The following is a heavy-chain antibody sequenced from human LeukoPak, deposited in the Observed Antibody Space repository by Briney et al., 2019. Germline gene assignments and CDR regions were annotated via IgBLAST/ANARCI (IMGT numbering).Heavy chain of an antibody. CDR2: ISSSSSYI. V-gene: IGHV3-21*01. J-gene: IGHJ4*02. Sequence: PGGSLRLSCAASGFTFSSYSMNWVRQAPGKGLEWVSSISSSSSYIYYADSVKGRFTISRDNSKNTLYLQMNSLRAEDTAVYYCARDLGGYGRFDYWGQGTLVTVSS. CDR3: ARDLGGYGRFDY. D-gene: IGHD4-17*01. CDR1: GFTFSSYS.